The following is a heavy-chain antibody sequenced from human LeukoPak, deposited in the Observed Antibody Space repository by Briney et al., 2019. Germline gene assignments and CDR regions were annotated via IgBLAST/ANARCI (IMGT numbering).Heavy chain of an antibody. V-gene: IGHV4-4*07. Sequence: SGTLSPTCTVSGGPLRTFYWGWIRPPAGKGLEWIGRIYTSGSTNYNPSLKSRVTMSVDTSKNQFSLKLSSVTAADTAVYYCARVSLVRGAPDYYFDYWGQGTLVTVSS. D-gene: IGHD3-10*01. CDR1: GGPLRTFY. CDR3: ARVSLVRGAPDYYFDY. CDR2: IYTSGST. J-gene: IGHJ4*02.